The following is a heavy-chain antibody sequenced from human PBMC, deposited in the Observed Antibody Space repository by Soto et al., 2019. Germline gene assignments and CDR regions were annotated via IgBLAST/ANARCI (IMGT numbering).Heavy chain of an antibody. V-gene: IGHV1-69*05. D-gene: IGHD1-26*01. J-gene: IGHJ3*02. CDR1: GGTFSSYA. Sequence: GASVKVSCKASGGTFSSYAINWVRQAPGQGLEWVGGIIPSYGAANYAQKFQGRVTITRDTSASTAYMELSSLRSEDTAVYYCARLGATDAFDIWGQGTMVTVSS. CDR3: ARLGATDAFDI. CDR2: IIPSYGAA.